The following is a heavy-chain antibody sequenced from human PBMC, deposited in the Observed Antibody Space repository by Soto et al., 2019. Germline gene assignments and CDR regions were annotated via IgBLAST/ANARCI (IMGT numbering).Heavy chain of an antibody. V-gene: IGHV4-61*01. CDR2: TYYDGST. D-gene: IGHD5-18*01. J-gene: IGHJ4*02. Sequence: QVQLQESGPGLVKPSETLSLTCTVSGGSVSSSSYYWSWIRQPPGKGLEWIGYTYYDGSTNYNPSLKSRVTISEDTSKNQFSLKLSSVTAADTAVYYCARGAVDTSEYYFDYWGQGTLVTVSS. CDR1: GGSVSSSSYY. CDR3: ARGAVDTSEYYFDY.